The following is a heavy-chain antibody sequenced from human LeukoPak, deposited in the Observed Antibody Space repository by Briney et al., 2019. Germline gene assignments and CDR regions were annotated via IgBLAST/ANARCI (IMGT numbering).Heavy chain of an antibody. CDR1: GFTFTSYW. CDR3: VRGAPFDY. CDR2: INSDGTST. Sequence: PGGSLRLSCAASGFTFTSYWMHWVRQAPGKGLVWVSRINSDGTSTAYADSVKGRFTISRANAKNMLYLQMNSLRVDDAAVYYCVRGAPFDYWGQGTLVAVSS. D-gene: IGHD1-26*01. V-gene: IGHV3-74*01. J-gene: IGHJ4*02.